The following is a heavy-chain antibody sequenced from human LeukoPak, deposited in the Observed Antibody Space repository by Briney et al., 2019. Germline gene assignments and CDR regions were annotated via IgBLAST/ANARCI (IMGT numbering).Heavy chain of an antibody. CDR2: IWYDGSNK. CDR3: ARGPRSSSWSFDY. Sequence: GGSLRLSCAASGFTFSSFGMHWVRQAPGKGLEWVAVIWYDGSNKYYADSVKGRFTISSDNSKNTLYLQINSLRAEDTAVYYCARGPRSSSWSFDYWGQGTLVTVSS. V-gene: IGHV3-33*08. D-gene: IGHD6-13*01. CDR1: GFTFSSFG. J-gene: IGHJ4*02.